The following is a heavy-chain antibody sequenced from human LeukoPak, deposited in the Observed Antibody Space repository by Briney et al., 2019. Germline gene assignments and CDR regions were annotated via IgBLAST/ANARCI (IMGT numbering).Heavy chain of an antibody. CDR3: ARGHYSIVVVPAAKGTWFDP. V-gene: IGHV4-39*07. CDR2: INHSGST. CDR1: GGSFSSNSYY. J-gene: IGHJ5*02. D-gene: IGHD2-2*01. Sequence: SETLSLTCTVSGGSFSSNSYYWSWIRQPPGKGLEWIGEINHSGSTNYNPSLKSRVTISVDTSKNQFSLKLSSVTAADTAVYYCARGHYSIVVVPAAKGTWFDPWGQGTLVTVSS.